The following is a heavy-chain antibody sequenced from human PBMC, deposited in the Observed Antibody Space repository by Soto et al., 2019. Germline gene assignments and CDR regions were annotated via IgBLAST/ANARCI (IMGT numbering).Heavy chain of an antibody. CDR2: MNPNSGNT. CDR3: ARGQRRRGITIFGVVRNNWFDP. V-gene: IGHV1-8*01. Sequence: QVQLVQSGAEVKKPGASVKVSCKASGYTFTSYDINWVRQATGQGLEWMGWMNPNSGNTGYAQKFQGRVTMTRNTSISTAYMELSSLRSEDTAVYYCARGQRRRGITIFGVVRNNWFDPWGQGTLVTVSS. D-gene: IGHD3-3*01. CDR1: GYTFTSYD. J-gene: IGHJ5*02.